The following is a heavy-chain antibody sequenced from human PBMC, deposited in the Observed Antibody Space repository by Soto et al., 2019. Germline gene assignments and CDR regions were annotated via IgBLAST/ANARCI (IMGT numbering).Heavy chain of an antibody. D-gene: IGHD3-3*01. CDR2: INHSGST. J-gene: IGHJ6*02. CDR3: ARKCDFWSGYYAYYYYGMDV. Sequence: SETLSLTCAVYGGSFSGYYWSWIRQPPGKGLEWIGEINHSGSTNYNPSLKSRVTISVDTSKNQFSLKLSSVTAADTAVYYCARKCDFWSGYYAYYYYGMDVWGQGTTVTVSS. CDR1: GGSFSGYY. V-gene: IGHV4-34*01.